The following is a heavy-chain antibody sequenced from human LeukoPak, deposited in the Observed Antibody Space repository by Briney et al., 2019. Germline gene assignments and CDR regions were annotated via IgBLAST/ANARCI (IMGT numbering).Heavy chain of an antibody. CDR1: GFTFSNYS. CDR3: ARVIRRFGEFSSDY. Sequence: SGGSLRLSCVVSGFTFSNYSMNWVRQAPGKGLEWVSYISSRSSSIYYLDSVKGRFPISRDNAKNSLYLQMNSLRDEDTAVYYCARVIRRFGEFSSDYWGQGTLVTVSS. V-gene: IGHV3-48*02. CDR2: ISSRSSSI. J-gene: IGHJ4*02. D-gene: IGHD3-10*01.